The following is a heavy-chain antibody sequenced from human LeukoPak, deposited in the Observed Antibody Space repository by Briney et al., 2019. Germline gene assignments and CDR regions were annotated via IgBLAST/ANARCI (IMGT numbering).Heavy chain of an antibody. Sequence: SETLSLTCTVSGGSISSSSYYWGWIRQPPGKGLEWIGSIYYSGSTYYNPSLKSRVTISVDTSKNQFSLKLSSVTAADTAVYYCARQRPSLRHYDSSGYSDYWGQGNLVTVSS. J-gene: IGHJ4*02. V-gene: IGHV4-39*01. D-gene: IGHD3-22*01. CDR1: GGSISSSSYY. CDR3: ARQRPSLRHYDSSGYSDY. CDR2: IYYSGST.